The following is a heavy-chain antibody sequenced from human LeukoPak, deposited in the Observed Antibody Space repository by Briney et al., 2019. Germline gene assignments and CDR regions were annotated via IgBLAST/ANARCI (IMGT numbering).Heavy chain of an antibody. Sequence: SETLSLTCTVSGGSISSSSYYWSWIRQPPGKGLEWIGSIYYSGSTYYNPSLKSRVTISVDTSKNQFSLKLSSVTAADTAVYYCAREGSRAGDYVWGSYRHLDYWGQGTLVTVSS. CDR2: IYYSGST. D-gene: IGHD3-16*02. J-gene: IGHJ4*02. CDR1: GGSISSSSYY. V-gene: IGHV4-39*07. CDR3: AREGSRAGDYVWGSYRHLDY.